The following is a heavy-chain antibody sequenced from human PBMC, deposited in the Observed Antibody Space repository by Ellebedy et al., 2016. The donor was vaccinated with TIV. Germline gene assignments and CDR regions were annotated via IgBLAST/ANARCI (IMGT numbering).Heavy chain of an antibody. J-gene: IGHJ4*02. CDR3: AAGEAARLIDY. CDR1: GFTFHYYN. V-gene: IGHV3-43*01. CDR2: VNGDGSTT. Sequence: PGGSLRLSCAASGFTFHYYNMHWVRQAPGKGLEWVSLVNGDGSTTYYGDSVKGRFTISRDNSKNSLYLQMNSLRTEDTALYYCAAGEAARLIDYWGQGTLVTVSS. D-gene: IGHD6-6*01.